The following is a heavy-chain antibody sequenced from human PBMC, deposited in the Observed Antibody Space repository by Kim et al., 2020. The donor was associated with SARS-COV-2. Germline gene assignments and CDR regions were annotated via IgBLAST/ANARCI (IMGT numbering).Heavy chain of an antibody. D-gene: IGHD2-15*01. J-gene: IGHJ4*02. CDR3: AKEQDSFSSMNFDF. V-gene: IGHV3-30*02. Sequence: YADSVNGRLTISRDNSKNTLFLQMNSLRAEDTAIYYCAKEQDSFSSMNFDFWGQGNLVTVSS.